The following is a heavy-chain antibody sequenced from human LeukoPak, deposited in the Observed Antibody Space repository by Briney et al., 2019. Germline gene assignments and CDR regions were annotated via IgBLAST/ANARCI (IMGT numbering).Heavy chain of an antibody. CDR2: INHSGST. CDR3: ARERMVRGVIKYNWFDP. V-gene: IGHV4-34*01. Sequence: SETLSLTCAVYGGSFCGYYWSWIRQPPGKGLEWIGEINHSGSTNYNPSLKSRVTISVDTSKNQFSLKLSSVTAADTAVYYCARERMVRGVIKYNWFDPWGQGTLVTVSS. D-gene: IGHD3-10*01. CDR1: GGSFCGYY. J-gene: IGHJ5*02.